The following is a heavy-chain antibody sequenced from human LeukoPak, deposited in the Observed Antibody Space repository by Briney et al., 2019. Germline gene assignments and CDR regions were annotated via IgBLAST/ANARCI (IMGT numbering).Heavy chain of an antibody. CDR3: AMELRTFDS. CDR1: GFTFSSYW. V-gene: IGHV3-7*04. CDR2: IKHNGDEL. J-gene: IGHJ4*02. D-gene: IGHD3-16*01. Sequence: VGSLRLSCAASGFTFSSYWMTWVRQAPGKGLEWVANIKHNGDELNYVDSVEDRFTISRDNAKNSLYLHMTSLRAEDTAVYYCAMELRTFDSWGQGTLVTVSS.